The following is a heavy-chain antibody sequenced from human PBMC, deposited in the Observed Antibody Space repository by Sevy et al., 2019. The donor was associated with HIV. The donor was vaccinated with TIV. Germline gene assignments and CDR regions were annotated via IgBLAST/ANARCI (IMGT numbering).Heavy chain of an antibody. J-gene: IGHJ4*02. CDR2: VYDSGST. Sequence: SETLSLTCAVSGGSISSTNWWSWVRQPPGKGLEWIGEVYDSGSTNYNPSIKSRVSISVDKAKNQFSVKLSSVTAADTAVYYCAREKTTAFAFDLWGQGALVTVSS. CDR3: AREKTTAFAFDL. CDR1: GGSISSTNW. V-gene: IGHV4-4*02. D-gene: IGHD4-17*01.